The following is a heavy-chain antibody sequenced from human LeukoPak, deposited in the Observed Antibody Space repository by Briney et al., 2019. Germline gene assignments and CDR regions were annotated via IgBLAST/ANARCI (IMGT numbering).Heavy chain of an antibody. V-gene: IGHV3-23*01. J-gene: IGHJ4*02. Sequence: TGGSLRLSCAASGFTFSSYAMSWVRQAPGKGLEWVSAISGSGGSTYYADSVKGRFTISRDNSKNTLYLQMNSLRAEDTAVYYCAKYYYTSGSSGGRVFDYWGQGTLVTVSS. CDR2: ISGSGGST. D-gene: IGHD3-10*01. CDR1: GFTFSSYA. CDR3: AKYYYTSGSSGGRVFDY.